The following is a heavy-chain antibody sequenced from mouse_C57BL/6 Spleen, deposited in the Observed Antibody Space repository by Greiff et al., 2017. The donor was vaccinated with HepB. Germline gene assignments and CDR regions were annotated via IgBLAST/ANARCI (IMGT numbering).Heavy chain of an antibody. D-gene: IGHD3-2*02. CDR1: GYAFSSSW. CDR2: IYPGDGDT. Sequence: VQLQQSGPELVKPGASVKISCKASGYAFSSSWMNWVKQRPGKGLEWIGRIYPGDGDTNYNGKFKGKATLTADKSSSTAYMQLSSLTSEDSAVYCCAREGRLPFAYWGQRTLVTVSA. CDR3: AREGRLPFAY. V-gene: IGHV1-82*01. J-gene: IGHJ3*01.